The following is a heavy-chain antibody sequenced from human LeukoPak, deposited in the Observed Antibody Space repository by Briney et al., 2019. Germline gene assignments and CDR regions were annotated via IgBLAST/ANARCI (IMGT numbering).Heavy chain of an antibody. J-gene: IGHJ4*02. CDR3: ARLPHCPGGKCRDGGVHIDY. CDR2: IHHSGSA. D-gene: IGHD2-8*02. Sequence: SETLSLTCSVSGYSISRGYCWGWIRQPPGQGLEWIGSIHHSGSAYYKSSLKSRVTISVDTSRNQFSMKLSSVTAADTAVYYCARLPHCPGGKCRDGGVHIDYWGQGTLVTVSS. V-gene: IGHV4-38-2*02. CDR1: GYSISRGYC.